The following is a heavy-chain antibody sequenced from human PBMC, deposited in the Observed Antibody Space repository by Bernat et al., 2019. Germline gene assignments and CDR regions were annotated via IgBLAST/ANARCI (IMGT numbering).Heavy chain of an antibody. V-gene: IGHV3-7*01. CDR1: GFSFSSYW. D-gene: IGHD6-13*01. CDR3: AKRPGYQIGMEV. Sequence: EVQLVESGGDLVQPGGSLRLSCVGSGFSFSSYWMTWVRQPPGKGLEWVASINEDGSEEQYVDSVKGRFTISRDNTKNSLYLQMNSLRVEDTAVFYCAKRPGYQIGMEVWGQGTTVTVSS. J-gene: IGHJ6*02. CDR2: INEDGSEE.